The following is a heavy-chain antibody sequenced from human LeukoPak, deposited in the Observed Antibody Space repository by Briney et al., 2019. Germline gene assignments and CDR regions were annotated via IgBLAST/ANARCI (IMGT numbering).Heavy chain of an antibody. D-gene: IGHD3-22*01. Sequence: SQTLSLTRTVSGDSFSSGGFFWNWIRQPPGKGLEWIAYVHYSGTAYYNPSLKSRVSMSVDASKNQFSLQLTSVTAADTAVYICARGFYDGSAYFPFDSWGQGTLVSVSS. CDR3: ARGFYDGSAYFPFDS. CDR1: GDSFSSGGFF. CDR2: VHYSGTA. J-gene: IGHJ4*02. V-gene: IGHV4-31*03.